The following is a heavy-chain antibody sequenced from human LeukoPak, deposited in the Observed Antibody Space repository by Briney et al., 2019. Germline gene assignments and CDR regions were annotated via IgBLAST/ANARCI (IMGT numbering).Heavy chain of an antibody. CDR3: AKGLGRNSYYFDY. J-gene: IGHJ4*02. D-gene: IGHD2-15*01. CDR2: IYSDGSKK. CDR1: GFTFSNDG. Sequence: GGSLRLSCAASGFTFSNDGIHWVRQAPGKGLEWVAIIYSDGSKKYYADSVKGRFTISRDNSKNTLYLGMSSLRAEDTAVYYCAKGLGRNSYYFDYWGQGTLVTVSS. V-gene: IGHV3-30*02.